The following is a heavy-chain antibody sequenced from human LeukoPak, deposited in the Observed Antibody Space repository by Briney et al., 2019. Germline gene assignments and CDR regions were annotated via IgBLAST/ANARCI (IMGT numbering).Heavy chain of an antibody. J-gene: IGHJ4*02. V-gene: IGHV4-59*08. CDR1: GGSISSYY. CDR2: IYYSGST. D-gene: IGHD5-24*01. CDR3: ARQRDGYNYGCFDY. Sequence: SETLSLTCTVSGGSISSYYWSWIRQTPGKGLEWIGYIYYSGSTNYNPSLKSRVTISVDTSKNQFSLKLSSVTAADTAVYYCARQRDGYNYGCFDYWGQGTLVTVSS.